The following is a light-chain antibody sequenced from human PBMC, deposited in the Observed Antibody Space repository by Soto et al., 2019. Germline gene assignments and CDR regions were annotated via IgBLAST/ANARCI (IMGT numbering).Light chain of an antibody. V-gene: IGKV3-20*01. Sequence: EIALTQSPGTLPLSPGERATLSCRASQSVSSNYLVWYQQKPGQAPRPLIYGASSRATGIPDRFSGSGSGTDFTLTISRLEPEDFAVYYCQQYANSPFSFGQGTKLAIK. CDR3: QQYANSPFS. CDR1: QSVSSNY. J-gene: IGKJ2*03. CDR2: GAS.